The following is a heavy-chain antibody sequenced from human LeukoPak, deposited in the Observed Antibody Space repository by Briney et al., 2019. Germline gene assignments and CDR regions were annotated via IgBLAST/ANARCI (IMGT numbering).Heavy chain of an antibody. CDR2: ISDDGTSE. D-gene: IGHD1-20*01. J-gene: IGHJ5*02. CDR1: GDTFSYYC. V-gene: IGHV3-30*03. CDR3: ARVRAYPYNSSPRHWFTP. Sequence: AGSLRLSCEGSGDTFSYYCKYWVRQAPGKELYWVAAISDDGTSEHYPDSLNGRSALSRDISNNFLYLLMNRLRTKTTDNYYCARVRAYPYNSSPRHWFTPCGQGTLVTGSS.